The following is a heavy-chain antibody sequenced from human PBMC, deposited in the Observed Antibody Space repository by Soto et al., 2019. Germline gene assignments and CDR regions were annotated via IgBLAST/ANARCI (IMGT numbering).Heavy chain of an antibody. CDR3: ARDQGIPCYCRGRSCYDLYCFDP. V-gene: IGHV1-46*03. D-gene: IGHD2-15*01. CDR2: INPSGGST. J-gene: IGHJ5*02. Sequence: GASVKVSCKASGYTFTSYYMHWVRQAPGQGLEWMGIINPSGGSTSYAQKFQGRVTMTRDTSTSTVYMELSSLRSEDTAVYYCARDQGIPCYCRGRSCYDLYCFDPWGQGTLVTVSS. CDR1: GYTFTSYY.